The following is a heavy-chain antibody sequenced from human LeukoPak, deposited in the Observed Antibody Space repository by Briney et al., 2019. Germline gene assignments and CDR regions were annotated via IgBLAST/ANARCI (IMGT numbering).Heavy chain of an antibody. CDR3: ARDGRIRRAFDI. V-gene: IGHV4-34*01. CDR2: INHSGST. D-gene: IGHD2/OR15-2a*01. Sequence: SETLSLTCAVYGGSFSGYYWSWIRQPPGKGLEWIGEINHSGSTNYNPSLKSRVTISVDRSKNQFSLKLSSVTAADTAVYYCARDGRIRRAFDIWGQGTMVTVSS. CDR1: GGSFSGYY. J-gene: IGHJ3*02.